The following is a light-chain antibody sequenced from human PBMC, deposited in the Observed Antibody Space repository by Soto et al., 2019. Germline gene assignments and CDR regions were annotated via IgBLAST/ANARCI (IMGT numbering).Light chain of an antibody. J-gene: IGLJ1*01. Sequence: QSALTQPASVSGSPGQSITISCTGTSSDVGGYNYVSWYQQHPGKVPKLMIYEVSHRPSGVSNRFSGSKSGNTASLTISGLQAEDEADYYCSSYTRSSTHVFGTGTKVTVL. V-gene: IGLV2-14*01. CDR2: EVS. CDR3: SSYTRSSTHV. CDR1: SSDVGGYNY.